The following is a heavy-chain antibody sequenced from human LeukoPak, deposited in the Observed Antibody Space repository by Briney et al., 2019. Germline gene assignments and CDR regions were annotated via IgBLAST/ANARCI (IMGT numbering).Heavy chain of an antibody. CDR3: ARSTAVAAWGYMDV. J-gene: IGHJ6*03. V-gene: IGHV1-3*03. CDR2: INAGNGNT. Sequence: ASVKVSCKASGYTFTSYAMHWVRQAPGQRLEWMGWINAGNGNTKYSQEFQGRVTITRDTSASTAYMELSSLRSEDMAVYYCARSTAVAAWGYMDVWGKGTTVTVSS. CDR1: GYTFTSYA. D-gene: IGHD6-19*01.